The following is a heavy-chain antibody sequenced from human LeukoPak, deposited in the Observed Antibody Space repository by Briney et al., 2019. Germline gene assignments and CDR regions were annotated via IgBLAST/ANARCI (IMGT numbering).Heavy chain of an antibody. D-gene: IGHD6-13*01. CDR1: GFTFSSYA. V-gene: IGHV3-23*01. CDR3: AQTGSTLGYFDY. Sequence: GGSLRLSCAASGFTFSSYAMSWVRQAPGKGLEWVSAISGSGGSTYYADSVKGRFTISRDNSKDTLYLQMNSLRAEDTAVYYCAQTGSTLGYFDYWGQGTLVTVSS. CDR2: ISGSGGST. J-gene: IGHJ4*02.